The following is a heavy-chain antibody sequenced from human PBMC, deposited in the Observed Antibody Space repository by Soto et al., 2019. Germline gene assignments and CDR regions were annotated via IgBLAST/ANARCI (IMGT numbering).Heavy chain of an antibody. CDR1: GGSISDYY. CDR3: ARVPAGGNSDYFDY. Sequence: SETLSLTCTVSGGSISDYYWSWIRQPPGKGLEWIGYIYYSGTTNYNPSLKSRVTISVDTSKNQFSLKLTSVTAADTAVYYCARVPAGGNSDYFDYWGQGTLVTVSS. D-gene: IGHD2-21*02. V-gene: IGHV4-59*12. CDR2: IYYSGTT. J-gene: IGHJ4*02.